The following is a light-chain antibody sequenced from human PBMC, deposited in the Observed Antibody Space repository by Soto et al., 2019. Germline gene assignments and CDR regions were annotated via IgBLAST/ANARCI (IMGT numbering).Light chain of an antibody. CDR3: QQSYSTPFT. CDR1: KRITTI. Sequence: DIQMTHSQPSLSAPLEDRVTIPCRAIKRITTILNWYQQKAGKAPKVMIHAASSLQSGVPSRFSGSGSGTDFTLTISSLQPEDFGTYYCQQSYSTPFTFAPGTKVDIK. CDR2: AAS. V-gene: IGKV1-39*01. J-gene: IGKJ3*01.